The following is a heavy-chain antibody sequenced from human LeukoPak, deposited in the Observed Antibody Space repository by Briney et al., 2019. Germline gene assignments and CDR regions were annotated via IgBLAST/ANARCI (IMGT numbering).Heavy chain of an antibody. D-gene: IGHD2-21*02. V-gene: IGHV1-2*02. CDR1: GYTFSDYY. CDR3: ARPSYCGGGCYYYFDY. CDR2: IKHNSGVT. Sequence: ASVKVSCKASGYTFSDYYIHWLRQAPGQGLEWMGWIKHNSGVTNYARNFQGRITMTRDTSISTAFMELSSLRSDDTAVYYCARPSYCGGGCYYYFDYWGQGTLVTVSS. J-gene: IGHJ4*02.